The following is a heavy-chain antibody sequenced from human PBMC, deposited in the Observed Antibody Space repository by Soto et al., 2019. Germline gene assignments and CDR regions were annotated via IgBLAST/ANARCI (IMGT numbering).Heavy chain of an antibody. Sequence: GGSLRLSCAASGFTFSSYGMHWVRQAPGKGLEWVAVIWYDGSNKYYADSVKGRFTISRDNSKNTLYLQMNILRAEDTAVYYCAREADSGYEGDYYYMDVWGKGTTVTVSS. J-gene: IGHJ6*03. D-gene: IGHD5-12*01. V-gene: IGHV3-33*01. CDR1: GFTFSSYG. CDR2: IWYDGSNK. CDR3: AREADSGYEGDYYYMDV.